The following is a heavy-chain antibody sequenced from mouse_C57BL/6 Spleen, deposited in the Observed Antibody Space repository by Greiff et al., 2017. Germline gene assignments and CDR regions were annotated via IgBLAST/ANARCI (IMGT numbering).Heavy chain of an antibody. J-gene: IGHJ3*01. CDR1: GFNIKDYY. Sequence: VQLQQSGAELVRPGASVKLSCTASGFNIKDYYMHWVKQRPEQGLEWIGRIDPEDGDTEYAPKFQGKATMTADTSSNTAYLQLSSLTSEDTAVYYCTRGREEAWFAYWGQGTLVTVSA. CDR2: IDPEDGDT. V-gene: IGHV14-1*01. CDR3: TRGREEAWFAY.